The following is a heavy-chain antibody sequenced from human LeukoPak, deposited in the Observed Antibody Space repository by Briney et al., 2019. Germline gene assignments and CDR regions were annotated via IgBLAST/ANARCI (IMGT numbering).Heavy chain of an antibody. J-gene: IGHJ4*02. CDR2: IIPIFGTA. CDR1: GGTFSSYA. D-gene: IGHD1-26*01. V-gene: IGHV1-69*05. CDR3: ARDPRSGSYSE. Sequence: SVKVSCKASGGTFSSYAISWVRQAPGQGLAWMGGIIPIFGTANYAQKFQGRVTITTDESTSTAYMEPSSLRSEDTAVYYCARDPRSGSYSEWGQGTLVTVSS.